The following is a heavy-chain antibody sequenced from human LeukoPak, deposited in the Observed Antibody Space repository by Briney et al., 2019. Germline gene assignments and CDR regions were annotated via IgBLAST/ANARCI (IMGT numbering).Heavy chain of an antibody. D-gene: IGHD6-19*01. CDR3: AKVVQWLDPDFDY. CDR2: ISYDGSNK. J-gene: IGHJ4*02. CDR1: GFTFSRYG. Sequence: GGSLRLSCAASGFTFSRYGMHWVRQAPGKGLEWVAVISYDGSNKYYADSLKGRFTISRDNSKNTLYLQMNSLSTEDTAVYYCAKVVQWLDPDFDYWGQGTLVTVSS. V-gene: IGHV3-30*18.